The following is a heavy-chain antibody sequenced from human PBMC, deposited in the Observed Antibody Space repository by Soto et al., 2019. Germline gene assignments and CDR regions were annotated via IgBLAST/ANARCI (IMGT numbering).Heavy chain of an antibody. V-gene: IGHV4-31*03. CDR3: ARCLTADDAFDI. Sequence: QVQLQESGPGLVKPSQTLSLTCTVSGGSISSGGYYWSWIRQHPGKGLEWIGYINYSGATYYNPSPTSRVTISVDTSKNQFSLKLSSVTAADTAVYYCARCLTADDAFDIWGQGTMVTVSS. CDR2: INYSGAT. J-gene: IGHJ3*02. D-gene: IGHD7-27*01. CDR1: GGSISSGGYY.